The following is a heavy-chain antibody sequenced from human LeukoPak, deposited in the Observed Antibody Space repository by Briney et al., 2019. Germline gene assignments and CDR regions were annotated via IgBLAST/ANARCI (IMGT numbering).Heavy chain of an antibody. D-gene: IGHD1-1*01. V-gene: IGHV4-34*01. J-gene: IGHJ4*03. Sequence: SETLSLTCAVYGGSFTGYYWSWIRQSPGKGLKWIAEVNHRGDTNYNPSVKGRVTISVDTSKNQFSLKVTSLTAADTAVYYCARGPTISETGYFDYWGQGTLVTVSS. CDR1: GGSFTGYY. CDR2: VNHRGDT. CDR3: ARGPTISETGYFDY.